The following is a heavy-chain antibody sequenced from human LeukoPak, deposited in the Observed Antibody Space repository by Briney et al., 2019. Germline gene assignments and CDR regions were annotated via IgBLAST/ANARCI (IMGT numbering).Heavy chain of an antibody. CDR2: ISSKANNYAT. Sequence: GGSLRLSCAASGFTFSGSAMHWVRHASGRGLEWVGRISSKANNYATAYAASVKGRFTISREDSKNTAYLQMNSLKTEDTAVYYCTRRNKDDSSGYYYDWGQGTLVTVSS. D-gene: IGHD3-22*01. V-gene: IGHV3-73*01. CDR3: TRRNKDDSSGYYYD. J-gene: IGHJ4*02. CDR1: GFTFSGSA.